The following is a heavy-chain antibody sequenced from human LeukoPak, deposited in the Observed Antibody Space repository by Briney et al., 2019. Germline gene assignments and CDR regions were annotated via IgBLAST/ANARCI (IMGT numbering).Heavy chain of an antibody. CDR3: ARELPRIGGQTDASDI. Sequence: PGGSLRLSCAASGFTFSSYAMSWVRQAPGKGLEWVSVISNSGGSTFYADSVKGRFTISRDNAKNTLYLQMNSLRAEDTAVYYCARELPRIGGQTDASDIWGQGTMVTVS. D-gene: IGHD3-16*01. V-gene: IGHV3-23*01. CDR1: GFTFSSYA. CDR2: ISNSGGST. J-gene: IGHJ3*02.